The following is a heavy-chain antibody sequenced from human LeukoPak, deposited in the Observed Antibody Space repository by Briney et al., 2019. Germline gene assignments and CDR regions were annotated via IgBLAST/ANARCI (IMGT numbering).Heavy chain of an antibody. J-gene: IGHJ4*02. V-gene: IGHV4-59*01. CDR1: GGSISSYY. CDR3: ARGAAGYSYG. Sequence: SETLSLTCTVSGGSISSYYWSWIRQPPGKGLEWIGHIYYSGSTNYSPSLKSRVTISIDTSKNQFSLRLGSVTAADTAVYYCARGAAGYSYGWGQGTLVTVSS. CDR2: IYYSGST. D-gene: IGHD5-18*01.